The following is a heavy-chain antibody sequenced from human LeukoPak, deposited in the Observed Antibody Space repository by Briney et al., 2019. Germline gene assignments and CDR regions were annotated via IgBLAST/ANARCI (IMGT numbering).Heavy chain of an antibody. D-gene: IGHD2-15*01. CDR3: AKGRCSGVGCDSFHS. CDR2: ISDDSSFT. CDR1: GFTFGSCW. J-gene: IGHJ4*02. Sequence: GGSLRLSCAASGFTFGSCWMNWVRQAPGKGLECISTISDDSSFTYYADSVKGRSAISRDDSKNTLYLQMNNLKVEDTAVYYCAKGRCSGVGCDSFHSWGQGALVTVSS. V-gene: IGHV3-23*01.